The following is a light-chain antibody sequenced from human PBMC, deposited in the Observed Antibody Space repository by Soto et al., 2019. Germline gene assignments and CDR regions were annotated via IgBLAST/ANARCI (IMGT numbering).Light chain of an antibody. V-gene: IGKV3-20*01. CDR2: AAS. CDR3: QQYGSAPGT. CDR1: QSVSSSY. Sequence: EIVLTQSPGTLSLSPGERATLSCRASQSVSSSYLAWYQQKPGQAPRLLIYAASSRATGIPDRFSGSGSGTDFTLTISRLEPEDFAVYYCQQYGSAPGTLGQGTKVEIK. J-gene: IGKJ1*01.